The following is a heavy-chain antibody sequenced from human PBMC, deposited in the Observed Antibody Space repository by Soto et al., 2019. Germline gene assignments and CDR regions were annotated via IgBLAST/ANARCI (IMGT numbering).Heavy chain of an antibody. J-gene: IGHJ6*02. Sequence: QVQLVQSGAEVKRPGSSVKVSCKASGDTFSSYAISWVRQAPGQGLEWMGGIIPIIGTANYAQKFQGRVTITADESTSTAYMELSSLRSEDTAVYYCARELGANDYYYYGIDVWGQGTTVTVSS. CDR3: ARELGANDYYYYGIDV. CDR1: GDTFSSYA. CDR2: IIPIIGTA. V-gene: IGHV1-69*01. D-gene: IGHD1-26*01.